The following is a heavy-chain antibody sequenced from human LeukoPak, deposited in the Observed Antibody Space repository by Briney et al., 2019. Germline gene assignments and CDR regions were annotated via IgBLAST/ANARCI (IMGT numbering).Heavy chain of an antibody. CDR3: ATSTAAAGTD. V-gene: IGHV3-7*03. J-gene: IGHJ4*02. D-gene: IGHD6-13*01. CDR2: IKQDGSEK. Sequence: GGSLRLSCAASGFTFSNLWMSWVRQAPGKGLEWVANIKQDGSEKYYVDSVKGRFTISRDNAQNSLYLQTNSLRAEDTAIYYCATSTAAAGTDWGQGTLVTVSS. CDR1: GFTFSNLW.